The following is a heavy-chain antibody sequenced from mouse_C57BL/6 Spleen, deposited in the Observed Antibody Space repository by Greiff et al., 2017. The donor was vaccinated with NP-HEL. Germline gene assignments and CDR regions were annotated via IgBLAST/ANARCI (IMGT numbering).Heavy chain of an antibody. J-gene: IGHJ2*01. Sequence: VQLQQSGAELAKPGASVKLSCKASGYTFTSYWMHWVKQRPGQGLEWIGYINPSSGYTKYNQKFKDKATLTADKSASTAYMQLSSLTYEDSAVYYCAIASNWDDFDYWGQGTTLTVSS. CDR3: AIASNWDDFDY. CDR1: GYTFTSYW. V-gene: IGHV1-7*01. D-gene: IGHD4-1*01. CDR2: INPSSGYT.